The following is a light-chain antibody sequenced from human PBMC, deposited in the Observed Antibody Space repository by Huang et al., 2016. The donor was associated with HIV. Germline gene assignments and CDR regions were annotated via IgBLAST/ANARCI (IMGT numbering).Light chain of an antibody. J-gene: IGKJ2*01. CDR3: QQYYNWPLYT. V-gene: IGKV3-15*01. CDR2: DAS. CDR1: ESVSSK. Sequence: EIVMTQSPATLSVSPGERAPLYCRASESVSSKLAWYQQKPGQGPRLLLYDASTRATAIPVRFSGSGSGTEFTLTISSLQSEDSAVYYCQQYYNWPLYTFGQGTKLEIK.